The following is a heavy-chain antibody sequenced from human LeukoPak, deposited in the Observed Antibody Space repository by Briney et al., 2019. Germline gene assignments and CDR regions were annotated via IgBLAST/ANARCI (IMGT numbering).Heavy chain of an antibody. D-gene: IGHD3-10*01. V-gene: IGHV3-23*01. J-gene: IGHJ4*02. CDR1: GFTFSSYA. Sequence: GGSLRLSCAASGFTFSSYAMSWVRQAPGKGLEWVSAISGSGGSTYYADSVEGRFTISRDNSKNTLYLQMNSLRAEDTAVYYCAKGRSSGSYYTLFDYWGQGTLVTVSS. CDR2: ISGSGGST. CDR3: AKGRSSGSYYTLFDY.